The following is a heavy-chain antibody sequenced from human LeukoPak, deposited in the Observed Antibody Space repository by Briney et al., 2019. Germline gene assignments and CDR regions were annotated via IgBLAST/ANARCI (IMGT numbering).Heavy chain of an antibody. Sequence: ASVKASCKASGYTFTSYYMHWVRQAPGQGLEWMGIINPSGGSTSYAQKFQGRVTMTRDTSTSTVYMELSSLRSEDTAVYYCATPGDYYDSSGYRFDYWGQGTLVTVSS. D-gene: IGHD3-22*01. J-gene: IGHJ4*02. CDR1: GYTFTSYY. CDR3: ATPGDYYDSSGYRFDY. CDR2: INPSGGST. V-gene: IGHV1-46*01.